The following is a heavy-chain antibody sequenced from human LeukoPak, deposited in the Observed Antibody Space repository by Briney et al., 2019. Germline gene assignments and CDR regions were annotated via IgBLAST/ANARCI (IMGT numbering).Heavy chain of an antibody. J-gene: IGHJ4*02. Sequence: GSSVHVSCKPSGYTRTSYYMHWLRQAPGKGLAGVAIINPSGGSTSYAQKFQGRVTMTRDISTSTVYMEPSSLRSEDTAVYYCARDGTYDSGAYYPDYWGQGTLVTVSS. CDR3: ARDGTYDSGAYYPDY. CDR1: GYTRTSYY. CDR2: INPSGGST. V-gene: IGHV1-46*01. D-gene: IGHD3-22*01.